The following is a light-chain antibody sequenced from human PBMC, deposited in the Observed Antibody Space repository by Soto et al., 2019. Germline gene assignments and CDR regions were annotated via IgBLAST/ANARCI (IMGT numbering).Light chain of an antibody. CDR3: QQRSNWPPIT. Sequence: DIILAQAPAPRSSSPETIASLSCXXSQSVSSYLAWYQQKPGQAPRLLIYDASNRATGIPARFSGSGSGTDFTLTISSLEPEDFAVYYCQQRSNWPPITFGQGTRLEI. CDR1: QSVSSY. J-gene: IGKJ5*01. CDR2: DAS. V-gene: IGKV3-11*01.